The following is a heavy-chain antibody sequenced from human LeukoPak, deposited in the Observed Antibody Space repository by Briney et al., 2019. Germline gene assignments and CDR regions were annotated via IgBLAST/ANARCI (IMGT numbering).Heavy chain of an antibody. CDR2: ISGSGGST. J-gene: IGHJ6*03. D-gene: IGHD2-2*01. V-gene: IGHV3-23*01. Sequence: GGSLRLSCAASAFTFRSYGIHWVRQAPGKGLEWVSAISGSGGSTYYADSVKGRFTISRDNSKNTLYLQTNSLRAEDTAVYYCAKSLESTNYYYHMDVWGKGTTVTISS. CDR3: AKSLESTNYYYHMDV. CDR1: AFTFRSYG.